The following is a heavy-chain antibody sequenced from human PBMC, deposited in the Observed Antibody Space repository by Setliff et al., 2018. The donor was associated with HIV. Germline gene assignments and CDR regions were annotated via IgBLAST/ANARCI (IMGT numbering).Heavy chain of an antibody. CDR2: IHYSGST. Sequence: SETLSLTCTVSGDSISSGSYYWTWIRQPPGKGLEWIGYIHYSGSTNYNPSLKSRVTISVDTSKNQFSLKLSSMTAADTAVYYCARAGDWPDYWGQGTLVTVSS. J-gene: IGHJ4*02. CDR3: ARAGDWPDY. CDR1: GDSISSGSYY. V-gene: IGHV4-61*01. D-gene: IGHD3-10*01.